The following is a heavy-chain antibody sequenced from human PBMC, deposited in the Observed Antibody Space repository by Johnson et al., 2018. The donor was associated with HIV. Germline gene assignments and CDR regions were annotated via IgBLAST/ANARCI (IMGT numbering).Heavy chain of an antibody. CDR2: IYSGGNT. V-gene: IGHV3-53*01. CDR1: GFTVTNNY. Sequence: VQLVESGGGLIQPGGSLRLSCAASGFTVTNNYMSWVRQAPGKGLEWVSVIYSGGNTYYADSLKGRFTISRDKSKNTLYLQMNSLRDEDTAVYFCARDLYSGYGGRAFDIWGQGTMVTVSS. J-gene: IGHJ3*02. D-gene: IGHD5-12*01. CDR3: ARDLYSGYGGRAFDI.